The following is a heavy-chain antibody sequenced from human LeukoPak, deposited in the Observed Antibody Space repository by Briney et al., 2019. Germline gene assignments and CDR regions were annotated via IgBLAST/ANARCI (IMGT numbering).Heavy chain of an antibody. Sequence: SETLSLTCTVSGGSISNYHWSWIRQPPGKGLEWIGYIYYTGSTNYSPSLKGRVTISVDTSRNQFSLKLSSVTAADTAVYYCARHYDSGTYPLDYWGQGTLVTVSS. CDR1: GGSISNYH. V-gene: IGHV4-59*01. D-gene: IGHD3-10*01. CDR2: IYYTGST. CDR3: ARHYDSGTYPLDY. J-gene: IGHJ4*02.